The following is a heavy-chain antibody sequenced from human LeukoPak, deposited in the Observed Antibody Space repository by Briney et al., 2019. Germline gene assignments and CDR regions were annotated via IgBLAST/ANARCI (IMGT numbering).Heavy chain of an antibody. CDR3: AKELGKHDAFDM. D-gene: IGHD7-27*01. CDR2: MSSDGSSI. J-gene: IGHJ3*02. Sequence: PGGSLRLSCAASGFTSSTYVIHWVRQAPVKGLEWVAVMSSDGSSISYADSVKGRFTISRDNSKNTLYLRMNSLRPEDTAVYYCAKELGKHDAFDMWGQGTMVTVSS. V-gene: IGHV3-30*18. CDR1: GFTSSTYV.